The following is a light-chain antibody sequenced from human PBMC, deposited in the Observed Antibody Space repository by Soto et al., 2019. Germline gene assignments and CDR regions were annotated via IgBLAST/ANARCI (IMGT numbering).Light chain of an antibody. CDR1: SSDVGGNNY. Sequence: QSVLTQPASVSGSPGQSITISCTGNSSDVGGNNYVSWYQQHPGQAPQLMIYDVYNRPSVVSHRFSGSKSGDTASLTISGLQAEDEADYYCTSYTSSTPFCVFGTGTKVTVL. J-gene: IGLJ1*01. CDR2: DVY. V-gene: IGLV2-14*01. CDR3: TSYTSSTPFCV.